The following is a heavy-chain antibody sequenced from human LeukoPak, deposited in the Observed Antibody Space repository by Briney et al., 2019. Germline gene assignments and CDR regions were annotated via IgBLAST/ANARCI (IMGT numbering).Heavy chain of an antibody. V-gene: IGHV5-51*01. Sequence: GESLKISCKGSGYSFTSYWIGWVRQMPGKGLEWMGIIYPGDSDTRYSPSFQGQVTISADKSISTAYLQWSSLKASDTAMYYCASSRWGTTVTNYYYYGMDVWGQGTTVIVSS. CDR1: GYSFTSYW. J-gene: IGHJ6*02. CDR3: ASSRWGTTVTNYYYYGMDV. CDR2: IYPGDSDT. D-gene: IGHD4-11*01.